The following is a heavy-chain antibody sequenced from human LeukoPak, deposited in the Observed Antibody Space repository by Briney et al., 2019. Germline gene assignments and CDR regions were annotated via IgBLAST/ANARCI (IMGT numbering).Heavy chain of an antibody. CDR2: IKSDGSST. V-gene: IGHV3-74*01. CDR1: GFSFSRYW. J-gene: IGHJ4*02. Sequence: GGSLRLSCAASGFSFSRYWMHWVRQAPGKGLVWVSHIKSDGSSTTYADSVRGRFTISRDNAKNTLYLQMNSQRAEDTAVYYCARGGVFSDNYIDYWGQGTLVTVSS. D-gene: IGHD1-26*01. CDR3: ARGGVFSDNYIDY.